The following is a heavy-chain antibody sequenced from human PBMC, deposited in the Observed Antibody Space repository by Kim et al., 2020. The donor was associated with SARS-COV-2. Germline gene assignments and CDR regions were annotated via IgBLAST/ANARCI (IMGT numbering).Heavy chain of an antibody. CDR3: ARGFDFLTLNPGMDV. CDR1: GFSFSSHA. D-gene: IGHD3-9*01. J-gene: IGHJ6*02. Sequence: GGSLRLSCEASGFSFSSHAMHWVRQAPGKGLEWVAVISYDGSINYYSDSVKGRFSISRDNPNNTLYLQMNSLRTEETAVYYCARGFDFLTLNPGMDVWGQGTTVTVSS. V-gene: IGHV3-30*04. CDR2: ISYDGSIN.